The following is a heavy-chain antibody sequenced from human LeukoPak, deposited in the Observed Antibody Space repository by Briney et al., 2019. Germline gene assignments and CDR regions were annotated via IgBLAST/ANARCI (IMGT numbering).Heavy chain of an antibody. CDR3: AKEILSSMAFDY. V-gene: IGHV3-30*18. CDR2: ISYDGSNK. J-gene: IGHJ4*02. D-gene: IGHD2/OR15-2a*01. CDR1: GFTFSSYG. Sequence: GRSLRLSCAASGFTFSSYGMHWVCQAPGKGLEWVAVISYDGSNKYYADSVKGRFTISRDNSKNTLYLQMNSLRAEYTAVYYCAKEILSSMAFDYWGQGTLVTVSS.